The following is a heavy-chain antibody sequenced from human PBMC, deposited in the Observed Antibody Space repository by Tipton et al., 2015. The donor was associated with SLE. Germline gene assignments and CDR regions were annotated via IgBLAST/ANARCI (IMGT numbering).Heavy chain of an antibody. J-gene: IGHJ4*02. CDR2: ISAYNGNT. CDR3: AIAVLGTLFFDY. Sequence: QSGAEVKKPGASVKVSCKASGYTFSSYGIIWVRQAPGQGLEWMGWISAYNGNTNCAQKLQGRVTMTTDASTSTAYMELRSLRSDDTVVYYCAIAVLGTLFFDYWGQGTLVAVSS. V-gene: IGHV1-18*01. CDR1: GYTFSSYG. D-gene: IGHD3-10*01.